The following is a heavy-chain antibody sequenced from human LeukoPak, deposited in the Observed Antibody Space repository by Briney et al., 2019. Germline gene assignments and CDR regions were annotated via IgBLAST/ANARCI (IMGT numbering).Heavy chain of an antibody. CDR1: GGSISSSSYY. J-gene: IGHJ5*02. D-gene: IGHD3-10*01. CDR3: ARAPPSSGSYPRWFDP. V-gene: IGHV4-39*07. CDR2: IYYSGST. Sequence: SETLSLTCTVSGGSISSSSYYWGWIRQPPGKGLEWIGSIYYSGSTSYNPSLKSRVTISLATSKNQFSLKLSSVTAADTAVYYCARAPPSSGSYPRWFDPWGQGTLVTVSS.